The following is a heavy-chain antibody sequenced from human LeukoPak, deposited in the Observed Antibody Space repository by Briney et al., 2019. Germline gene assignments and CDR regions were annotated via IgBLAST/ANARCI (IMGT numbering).Heavy chain of an antibody. CDR2: IIPIFATA. Sequence: ASVKVSCKASGGTFSSYAISWVRQAPGQGLEWMGRIIPIFATANYAQKFPGTVTITTDESTSTAYMEQSSLRSEDTAVYYCAREFHDILTGYPYFDYWGQGTLVTVSS. D-gene: IGHD3-9*01. J-gene: IGHJ4*02. CDR3: AREFHDILTGYPYFDY. CDR1: GGTFSSYA. V-gene: IGHV1-69*05.